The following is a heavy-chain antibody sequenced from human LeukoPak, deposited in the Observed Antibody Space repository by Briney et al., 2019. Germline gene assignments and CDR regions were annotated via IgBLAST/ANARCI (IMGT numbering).Heavy chain of an antibody. Sequence: TGGSLRLSCAASGFTFSSYAMHWVRQAPGKGLEWVAVISYDGSNKNYADSVKGRFTISRDNSKNTLYLQMNSLRAEDTAVYYCARGGYDFWSGYLDYWGQGTLVTVSS. D-gene: IGHD3-3*01. V-gene: IGHV3-30*04. CDR1: GFTFSSYA. CDR3: ARGGYDFWSGYLDY. CDR2: ISYDGSNK. J-gene: IGHJ4*02.